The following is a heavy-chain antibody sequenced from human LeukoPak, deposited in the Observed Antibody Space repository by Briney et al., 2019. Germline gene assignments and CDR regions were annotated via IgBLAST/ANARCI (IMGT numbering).Heavy chain of an antibody. CDR1: GFIFSDYY. Sequence: PGGSLKLSCAASGFIFSDYYMGWIRQAPGKGLDWVSNIKTSGTTTYYADSVKGRFTVSRDNARNSLFLQVNSLRAEDTAVYYCARLIGVPSYPAQYYYMDVWGKGTTVIV. D-gene: IGHD6-19*01. V-gene: IGHV3-11*01. J-gene: IGHJ6*03. CDR3: ARLIGVPSYPAQYYYMDV. CDR2: IKTSGTTT.